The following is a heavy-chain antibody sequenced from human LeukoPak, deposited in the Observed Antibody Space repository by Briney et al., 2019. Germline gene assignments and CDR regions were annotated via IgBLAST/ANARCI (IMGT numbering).Heavy chain of an antibody. CDR3: AKDVNGDYDY. J-gene: IGHJ4*02. V-gene: IGHV4-59*01. CDR2: IYYSGTT. D-gene: IGHD4-17*01. CDR1: GGPISNYY. Sequence: SETLSLTCTVSGGPISNYYWSWIRQIPGKGLEWIGNIYYSGTTNYNPSLKSRVTISVDTSKNQISLKLSSVTAADTAVYYCAKDVNGDYDYWGQGTLVTASS.